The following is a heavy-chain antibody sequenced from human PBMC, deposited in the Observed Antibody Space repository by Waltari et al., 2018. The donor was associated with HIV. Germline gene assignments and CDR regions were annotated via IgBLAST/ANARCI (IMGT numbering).Heavy chain of an antibody. Sequence: QLQLRESGPGLVKPSGTLSLSCIVSGGAISRSIYFWGWIRQTPGKGLEWIGSTHYNGTTHYNPALKRRVTISIDTSKNQCSLKVTSVTAADTAAYYCARKGWLGGRYFQHWGLGTLVTVSS. CDR3: ARKGWLGGRYFQH. D-gene: IGHD6-19*01. V-gene: IGHV4-39*01. J-gene: IGHJ1*01. CDR2: THYNGTT. CDR1: GGAISRSIYF.